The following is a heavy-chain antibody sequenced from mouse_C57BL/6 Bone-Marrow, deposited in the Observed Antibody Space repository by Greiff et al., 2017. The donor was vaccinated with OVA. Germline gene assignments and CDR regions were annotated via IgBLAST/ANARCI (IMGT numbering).Heavy chain of an antibody. CDR1: GYSFTDYY. Sequence: VQLQQSGPVLVKPGASVKMSCKASGYSFTDYYMNWVKQSHGKSLEWIGVIKPYNGGTSYNQKFKGKATLTVDKSSSTAYMEIHSLTSEDSAGYYCARQTDYWGQGTTLTVSS. CDR3: ARQTDY. J-gene: IGHJ2*01. CDR2: IKPYNGGT. V-gene: IGHV1-19*01.